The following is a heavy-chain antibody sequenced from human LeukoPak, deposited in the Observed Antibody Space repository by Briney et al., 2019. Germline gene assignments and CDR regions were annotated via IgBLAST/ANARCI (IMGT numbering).Heavy chain of an antibody. J-gene: IGHJ4*02. V-gene: IGHV4-59*01. D-gene: IGHD3-22*01. CDR1: GGSISSYY. CDR3: AGGRTYYYDSSGYYVDY. CDR2: IYYSGST. Sequence: PSETLSLTCTVSGGSISSYYWSWIRQPPGKGLEWIGYIYYSGSTNYNPSLKSRVTISVDTSKNQFSLKLSSVTAADTAVYYCAGGRTYYYDSSGYYVDYWGQGTLVTVSS.